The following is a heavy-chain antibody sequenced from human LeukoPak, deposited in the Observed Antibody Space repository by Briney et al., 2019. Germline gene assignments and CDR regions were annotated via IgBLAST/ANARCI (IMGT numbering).Heavy chain of an antibody. J-gene: IGHJ5*02. D-gene: IGHD4-17*01. Sequence: GASVKVSCKASGYTFTSYGISWVRQAPGRGLEWMGWISAYNGNTNYAQKLQGRVTMTTDTSTSTAYMELRSLRSDDTAVYYCAREFARMTTVHERWFDPWGQGTLVTVSS. CDR1: GYTFTSYG. V-gene: IGHV1-18*01. CDR3: AREFARMTTVHERWFDP. CDR2: ISAYNGNT.